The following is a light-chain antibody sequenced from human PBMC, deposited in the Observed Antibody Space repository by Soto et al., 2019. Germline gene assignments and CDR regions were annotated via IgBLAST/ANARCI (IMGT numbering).Light chain of an antibody. Sequence: DIVMIQSPATLSVSPGERATLSCRASQSVGRSLAWYQQKPGQAPRLLIYGASTRATGIPARFSGSGSGTEFTLTINSLQSEDFAVYHCQQYDRWPPEYTFGQGTKLEIK. J-gene: IGKJ2*01. CDR2: GAS. CDR3: QQYDRWPPEYT. CDR1: QSVGRS. V-gene: IGKV3-15*01.